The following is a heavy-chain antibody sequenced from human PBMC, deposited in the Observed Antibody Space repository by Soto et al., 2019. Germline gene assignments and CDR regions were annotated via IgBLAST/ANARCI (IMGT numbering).Heavy chain of an antibody. CDR2: ISGSGGST. Sequence: GESLKISCAASGFTFSSYAMSWVRQAPGKGLEWVSAISGSGGSTYYADSVKGRFTISRDNSKNTLYLQMNSLRAEDTAVYYCAKDPYGVGDSSGPYRYFDYWGQGTLVTVSS. J-gene: IGHJ4*02. V-gene: IGHV3-23*01. CDR3: AKDPYGVGDSSGPYRYFDY. CDR1: GFTFSSYA. D-gene: IGHD6-19*01.